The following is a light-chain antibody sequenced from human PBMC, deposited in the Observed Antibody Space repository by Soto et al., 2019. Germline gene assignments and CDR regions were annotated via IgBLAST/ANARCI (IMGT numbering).Light chain of an antibody. Sequence: AIRMTQSPSSFSASTGDRVTITCRASQDNSSYLAWYQLKPGKAPNLLIYAASTLQSGVPSRFSGSGSGTDFTLTISCLQSEDFATYYCQQYYNYPWAFGQGTKVEIK. J-gene: IGKJ1*01. CDR3: QQYYNYPWA. V-gene: IGKV1-8*01. CDR1: QDNSSY. CDR2: AAS.